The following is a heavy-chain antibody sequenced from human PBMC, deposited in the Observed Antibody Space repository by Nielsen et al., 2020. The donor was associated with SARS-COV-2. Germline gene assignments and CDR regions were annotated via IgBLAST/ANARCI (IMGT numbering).Heavy chain of an antibody. CDR2: ISGGGST. CDR1: GFIFSSYT. V-gene: IGHV3-23*01. J-gene: IGHJ4*02. Sequence: GGSLRLSCVGSGFIFSSYTMHWVRQAPGKGLEWVSGISGGGSTFYADSVKGRFTISRDNSKNTLYLQMNSLRAEDTAVYYCAKDRSAYFDTRGRYYFDYWGQGTQVTVSS. D-gene: IGHD3-22*01. CDR3: AKDRSAYFDTRGRYYFDY.